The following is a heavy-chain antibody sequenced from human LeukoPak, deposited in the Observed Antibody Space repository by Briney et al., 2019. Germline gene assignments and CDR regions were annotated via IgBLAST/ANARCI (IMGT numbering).Heavy chain of an antibody. D-gene: IGHD4-17*01. CDR1: VYTLTDLS. CDR3: VTHRTTVITGLVY. J-gene: IGHJ4*02. Sequence: GASVKVSCKVSVYTLTDLSTHWVRQAPGKGLEWMGGLDPADGETIYAQKFQGRVTMTEDTSTDTAYMELNSLRSEDTAVYYCVTHRTTVITGLVYWGQGTLVSVSS. V-gene: IGHV1-24*01. CDR2: LDPADGET.